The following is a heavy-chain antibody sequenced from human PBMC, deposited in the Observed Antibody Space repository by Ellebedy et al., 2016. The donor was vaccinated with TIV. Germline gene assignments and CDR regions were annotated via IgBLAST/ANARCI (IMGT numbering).Heavy chain of an antibody. CDR1: GFTFGDYA. D-gene: IGHD3-10*01. CDR2: IRSKAYGGTT. V-gene: IGHV3-49*03. Sequence: LSLTCTASGFTFGDYAMSWFRQAPGKGLEWVGFIRSKAYGGTTEYAASVKGRFTISRDDSKSIAYLQMNSLKTEDTAVYYCTWFGEFSYYFDYWGQGTLVTVSS. CDR3: TWFGEFSYYFDY. J-gene: IGHJ4*02.